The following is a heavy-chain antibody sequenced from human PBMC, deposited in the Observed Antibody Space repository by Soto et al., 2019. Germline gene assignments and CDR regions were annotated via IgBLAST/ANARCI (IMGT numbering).Heavy chain of an antibody. Sequence: ASVKVSCKASGTTLSSYAISWVRQAPGQGLEWMGGIIPIFGTTNYPQKFQGRLTITADESTSTAYMELSSLTSEDTAVYYCVARRYCSGGSCPDYFDYWGQGTLVTVSS. CDR1: GTTLSSYA. V-gene: IGHV1-69*13. D-gene: IGHD2-15*01. J-gene: IGHJ4*02. CDR2: IIPIFGTT. CDR3: VARRYCSGGSCPDYFDY.